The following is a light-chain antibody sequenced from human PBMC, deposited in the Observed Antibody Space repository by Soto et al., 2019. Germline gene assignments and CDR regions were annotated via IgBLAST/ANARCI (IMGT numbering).Light chain of an antibody. CDR3: QQSYSTPPYT. CDR2: AAS. V-gene: IGKV1-39*01. Sequence: DIQMTQSTSSLSASVGDRVTITCRASQSISSYLNWYQQKPAKAPKLLIYAASSLQSGVPSRFSGSGSGTDFTLTIISLQPEDFATYYCQQSYSTPPYTFGQGTKLEIK. CDR1: QSISSY. J-gene: IGKJ2*01.